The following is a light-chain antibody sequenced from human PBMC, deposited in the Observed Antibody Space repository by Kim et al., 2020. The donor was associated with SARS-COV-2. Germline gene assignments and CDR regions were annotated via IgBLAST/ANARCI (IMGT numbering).Light chain of an antibody. J-gene: IGKJ4*01. CDR2: GAS. V-gene: IGKV3-20*01. CDR3: QQYGSSPSVT. CDR1: QSVSSSY. Sequence: IVLTQSPGTLSLSPGERVTLSCRASQSVSSSYLAWYQQKPGQAPRLLMFGASSRATGIPDRFSGSGSGTDFTLTISGLEPEDFAVYYCQQYGSSPSVTFGGGTKVDIK.